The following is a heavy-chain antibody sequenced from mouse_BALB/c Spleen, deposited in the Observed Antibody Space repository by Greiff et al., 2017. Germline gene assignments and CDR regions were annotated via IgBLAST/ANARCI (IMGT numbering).Heavy chain of an antibody. D-gene: IGHD1-1*01. J-gene: IGHJ2*01. CDR3: ARRFYYGSSNFDY. V-gene: IGHV14-3*02. CDR1: GFNIKDTY. Sequence: EVKLMESGAELVKPGASVKLSCTASGFNIKDTYMHWVKQRPEQGLEWIGRIDPANGNTKYDPKFQGKATITADTSSNTAYLQLSSLTSEDTAVYYCARRFYYGSSNFDYWGQGTTLTVSS. CDR2: IDPANGNT.